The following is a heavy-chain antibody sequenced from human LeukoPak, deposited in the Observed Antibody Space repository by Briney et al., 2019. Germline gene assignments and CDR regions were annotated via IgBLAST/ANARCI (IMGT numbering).Heavy chain of an antibody. D-gene: IGHD3-3*01. CDR1: GYTFTDHY. CDR3: ARVMGTRGYAY. J-gene: IGHJ4*02. Sequence: ASVKVPCKASGYTFTDHYLHWVRQAPGQGLECLGWINPDSGVTTYAQRFQGRVTMTRDTSISTAYMELNRLRSDDTAVYFCARVMGTRGYAYWGQGTLVTVSS. V-gene: IGHV1-2*02. CDR2: INPDSGVT.